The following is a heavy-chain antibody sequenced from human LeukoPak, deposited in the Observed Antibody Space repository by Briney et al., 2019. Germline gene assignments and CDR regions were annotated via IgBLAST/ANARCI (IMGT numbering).Heavy chain of an antibody. CDR1: AFNTIKNN. CDR2: IVASSGST. CDR3: AKGAYDYIEMGYSDY. V-gene: IGHV3-23*01. D-gene: IGHD5-12*01. Sequence: PGGPLSFSFEAPAFNTIKNNITGVPQAPGKGRKGLSLIVASSGSTFYADSVKGRFTISRDNSKNTLYLQMHSLRADDTAVYYCAKGAYDYIEMGYSDYWGQGTLVTVSS. J-gene: IGHJ4*02.